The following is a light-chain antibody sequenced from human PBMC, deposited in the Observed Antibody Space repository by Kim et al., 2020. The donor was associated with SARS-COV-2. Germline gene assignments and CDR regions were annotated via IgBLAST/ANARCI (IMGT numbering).Light chain of an antibody. Sequence: VSPGERATLSYMARQSVSSNLAWYQQKPGQAPRLLIYGASNRATGIPARFSGSGSGTEFTLTISSLQSEDCAVYYCQQYKNWPRTFGQGTKVEIK. CDR2: GAS. CDR3: QQYKNWPRT. V-gene: IGKV3-15*01. J-gene: IGKJ1*01. CDR1: QSVSSN.